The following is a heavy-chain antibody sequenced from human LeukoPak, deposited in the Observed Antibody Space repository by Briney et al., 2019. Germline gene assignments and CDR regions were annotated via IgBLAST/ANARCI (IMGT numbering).Heavy chain of an antibody. V-gene: IGHV1-18*01. D-gene: IGHD4-17*01. CDR3: ARALYGDYYFDY. J-gene: IGHJ4*02. Sequence: ASVKVSFKSSGYTFTSYGISWVRQAPGQGLEWVGWISAYNGNTNYAQKLQGRVTMTTDTSTSTAYMELRSLRSDDTAVYYCARALYGDYYFDYWGQGTLVTVSS. CDR1: GYTFTSYG. CDR2: ISAYNGNT.